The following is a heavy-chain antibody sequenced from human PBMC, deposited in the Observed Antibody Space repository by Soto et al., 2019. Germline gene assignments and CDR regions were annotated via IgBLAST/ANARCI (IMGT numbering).Heavy chain of an antibody. CDR2: INHSGST. CDR1: GGSFSGYY. Sequence: PSETLSLTCAVYGGSFSGYYWSWIRQPPGKGLEWIGEINHSGSTNYNPSLKSRVTISVDTSKNQFSLKLSSVTAADTAVYYCARLRSYGSGSYYKANYYYYGMDVWGQGTTVPSP. CDR3: ARLRSYGSGSYYKANYYYYGMDV. V-gene: IGHV4-34*01. J-gene: IGHJ6*02. D-gene: IGHD3-10*01.